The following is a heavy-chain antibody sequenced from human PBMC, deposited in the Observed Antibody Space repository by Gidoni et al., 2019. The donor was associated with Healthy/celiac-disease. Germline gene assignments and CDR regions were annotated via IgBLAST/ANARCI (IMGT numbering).Heavy chain of an antibody. J-gene: IGHJ4*02. Sequence: EVQLLESVGGLVKPGVSLRLSCPASGFTFRNAWMSCVPQAPGQGPGKGLEWVGSIKSKTDGGTTDYAAPVKGRFTISRDDSKNTLYLKMNSLKTEDTAVYYCTTGTTPYYYDSSGYSYYFDYWGQGTLVTVSS. CDR3: TTGTTPYYYDSSGYSYYFDY. CDR2: IKSKTDGGTT. CDR1: GFTFRNAW. D-gene: IGHD3-22*01. V-gene: IGHV3-15*01.